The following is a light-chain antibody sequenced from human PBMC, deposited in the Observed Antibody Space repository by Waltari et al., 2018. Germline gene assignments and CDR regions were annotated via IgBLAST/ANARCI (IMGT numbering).Light chain of an antibody. CDR3: QTWGTGILV. Sequence: QLVLTQPPSASASLGASVKLTCTLSSGHSSNAIAWHQQQPEKGPRYWMKVDNDGSHSKGDGIPDRVSGSSSGAERYLTISRLRSEDEADYYCQTWGTGILVFGTGTKVTVL. CDR2: VDNDGSH. J-gene: IGLJ1*01. V-gene: IGLV4-69*01. CDR1: SGHSSNA.